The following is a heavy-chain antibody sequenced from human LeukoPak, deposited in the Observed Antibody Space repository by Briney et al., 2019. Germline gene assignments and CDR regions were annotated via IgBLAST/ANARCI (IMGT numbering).Heavy chain of an antibody. J-gene: IGHJ4*02. CDR2: ISLDGSKK. V-gene: IGHV3-30*01. Sequence: PGRSLRLSCAASGFTFSSFAMHWVRQAPDRGLEWMAVISLDGSKKCSADSVKGRFTISRDNSKNTLYLQMNSLRVEDTAVYYCARVGDIGSSIGYDFWGQGTLVIVSS. CDR3: ARVGDIGSSIGYDF. D-gene: IGHD5-12*01. CDR1: GFTFSSFA.